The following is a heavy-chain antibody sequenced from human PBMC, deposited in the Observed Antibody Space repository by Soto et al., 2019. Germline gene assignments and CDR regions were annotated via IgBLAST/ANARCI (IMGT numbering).Heavy chain of an antibody. Sequence: QVQLVQSGAEVKKSGASMKVSCKASGYTFTNYGVAWVRRAPGQGLEWMGWISGNNGDTKYAQNLQNRVTMTTDTSTNSAYMEVRSLRSDYTAVYYCGRGGLAVSGAYDYWSQGTLVTVSS. CDR1: GYTFTNYG. CDR3: GRGGLAVSGAYDY. CDR2: ISGNNGDT. J-gene: IGHJ4*02. V-gene: IGHV1-18*01. D-gene: IGHD6-19*01.